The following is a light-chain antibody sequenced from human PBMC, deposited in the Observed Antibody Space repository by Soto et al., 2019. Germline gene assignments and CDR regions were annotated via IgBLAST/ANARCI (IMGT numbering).Light chain of an antibody. Sequence: AIRMTQSPSSFSASTGDRVTITCRASQGISSYLAWYQQKPGKAPKLLIYAASTLHSGVPSRFSGSGSGTDFTLTSSCLQSEDFATYYYQQYYSYPRTFGGGTKVEIK. CDR1: QGISSY. V-gene: IGKV1-8*01. CDR3: QQYYSYPRT. J-gene: IGKJ4*01. CDR2: AAS.